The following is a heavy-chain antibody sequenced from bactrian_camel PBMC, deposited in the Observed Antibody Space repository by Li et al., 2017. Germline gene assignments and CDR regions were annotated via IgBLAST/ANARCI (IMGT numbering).Heavy chain of an antibody. V-gene: IGHV3S40*01. D-gene: IGHD1*01. CDR3: GRDLGGRGPLFTY. J-gene: IGHJ4*01. Sequence: VQLVESGGGSVKAGGSLRLSCTDPGFTSNGCAMNWFCQAPGKEREGDAALYIGGGSTYYDDSVKGRFTISKDKAKDTVYLQMNSLRPEDTALYYCGRDLGGRGPLFTYWGQGTQVTVS. CDR1: GFTSNGCA. CDR2: LYIGGGST.